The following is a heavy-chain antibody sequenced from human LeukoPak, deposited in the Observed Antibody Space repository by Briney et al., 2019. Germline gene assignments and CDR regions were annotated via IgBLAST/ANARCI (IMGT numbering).Heavy chain of an antibody. CDR2: ISYDGNDK. Sequence: PGRSLRLSCAASGFTFSNYAMHWVRQAPGKGLEWVAIISYDGNDKYYTDSVKGRFTISRDKSKNTLYLQMNSLRAEDTAVYYCARDRDTATGLWGQGTLVTVSS. D-gene: IGHD5-18*01. V-gene: IGHV3-30-3*01. CDR1: GFTFSNYA. CDR3: ARDRDTATGL. J-gene: IGHJ4*02.